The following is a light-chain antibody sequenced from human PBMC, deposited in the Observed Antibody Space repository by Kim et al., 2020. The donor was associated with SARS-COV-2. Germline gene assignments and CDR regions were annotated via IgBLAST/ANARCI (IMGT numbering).Light chain of an antibody. V-gene: IGKV3-15*01. J-gene: IGKJ1*01. CDR1: QGVSSN. CDR3: QQYNNWT. Sequence: LSVTAGERATLSCRASQGVSSNLAWYQQKPGQAPRLIIYGASTRATGIPARVSGSGSGTEFTLTISSLQSEDFAVYYCQQYNNWTFGQGTKGDIK. CDR2: GAS.